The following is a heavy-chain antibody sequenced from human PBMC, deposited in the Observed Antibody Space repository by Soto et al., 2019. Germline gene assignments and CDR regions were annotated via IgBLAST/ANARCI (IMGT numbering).Heavy chain of an antibody. Sequence: EVQLLESGGGLVQPGGSLRLSFAASGFRLITYGVTWVRQAPGTGLEWVSGVSGGSGTTHYADSVKGRFTITTDDSDNTAYLQMNGLRGEDTAVYYCARWNGYGDHGGQGTLVTVS. D-gene: IGHD1-1*01. V-gene: IGHV3-23*01. CDR2: VSGGSGTT. CDR1: GFRLITYG. CDR3: ARWNGYGDH. J-gene: IGHJ4*02.